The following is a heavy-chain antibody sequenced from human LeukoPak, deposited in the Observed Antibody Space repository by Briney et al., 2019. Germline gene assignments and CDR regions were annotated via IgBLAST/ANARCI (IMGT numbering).Heavy chain of an antibody. V-gene: IGHV4-4*07. Sequence: SETLSLTCTVSGYSINSAYYWSWIRQPAGKGLEWIGRIYTSGSTTYNPSLKSRVTISGDTSENQFSLRLSSVTAADTAVYYCARASYSYDISGWVPFDYWGQGTLVTVSS. CDR1: GYSINSAYY. J-gene: IGHJ4*02. CDR2: IYTSGST. D-gene: IGHD3-22*01. CDR3: ARASYSYDISGWVPFDY.